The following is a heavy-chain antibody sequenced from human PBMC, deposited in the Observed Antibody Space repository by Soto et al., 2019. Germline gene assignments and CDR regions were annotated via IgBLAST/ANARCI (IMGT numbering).Heavy chain of an antibody. CDR3: ARERDITDDYSLYGLDV. J-gene: IGHJ6*02. Sequence: QVRLAPSGTEVREPGASVKISCQTSGYRFTTFAIQWVRRADVQRLEWMGWINPANGNTKYAQKFQGRVKIAADTSAYTVFMELSNLRPEDTAVYFCARERDITDDYSLYGLDVWGQGTAISVSS. CDR1: GYRFTTFA. D-gene: IGHD1-20*01. V-gene: IGHV1-3*01. CDR2: INPANGNT.